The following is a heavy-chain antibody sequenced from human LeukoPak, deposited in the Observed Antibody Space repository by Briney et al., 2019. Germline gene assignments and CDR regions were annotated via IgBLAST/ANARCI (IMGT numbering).Heavy chain of an antibody. J-gene: IGHJ5*02. Sequence: ASVKVSCKASGYTFTSYDFNWVRQATGQRPEWMGWMSPNSGDTGYAQKFQDRVTMTRNTSISTAYMELSSLRSDDTAVYYCAITGGYYYDSSGYYPFGQGTLVTVSS. CDR3: AITGGYYYDSSGYYP. CDR1: GYTFTSYD. D-gene: IGHD3-22*01. V-gene: IGHV1-8*01. CDR2: MSPNSGDT.